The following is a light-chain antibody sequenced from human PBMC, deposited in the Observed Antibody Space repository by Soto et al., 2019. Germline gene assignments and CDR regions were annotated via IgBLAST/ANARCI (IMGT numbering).Light chain of an antibody. J-gene: IGLJ1*01. V-gene: IGLV2-14*01. CDR2: DVS. CDR3: SSYTSSSTRV. CDR1: SSDVGGYNY. Sequence: QSVLTPPASVYGSPGQSITISCTGTSSDVGGYNYVSWYQQHPGKAPKVMIYDVSNRPSGVSNRFSGSKSGNTASLTISGLQTEDEADYYCSSYTSSSTRVFGTGTKVTVL.